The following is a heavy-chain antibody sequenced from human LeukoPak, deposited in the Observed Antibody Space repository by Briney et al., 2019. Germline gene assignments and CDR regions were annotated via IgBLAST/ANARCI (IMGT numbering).Heavy chain of an antibody. Sequence: ASVKVSCKASGYIFTGYYMHWVRQAPGQGLEWMGWINPNSGGTNYAQKFQGRVTMTRDTSIGTAYMELSRLRSDDTAVYYCARDFGGVIRSNYFDYWGQGTLVTVSS. CDR3: ARDFGGVIRSNYFDY. J-gene: IGHJ4*02. CDR2: INPNSGGT. D-gene: IGHD3-3*01. V-gene: IGHV1-2*02. CDR1: GYIFTGYY.